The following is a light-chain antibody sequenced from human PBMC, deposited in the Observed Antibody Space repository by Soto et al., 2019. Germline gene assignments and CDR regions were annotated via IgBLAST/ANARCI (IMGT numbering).Light chain of an antibody. CDR2: DAS. J-gene: IGKJ5*01. V-gene: IGKV1-9*01. CDR3: QQLNSYPIT. Sequence: IQLTQSPSSLSASVGDIVTINCRASQGITYYLAWYQQKPGKAPNLLIYDASTLQFGVPSRFSGSGSGTDFTLTISSLQPEDFATYYCQQLNSYPITFGQGTRLEIK. CDR1: QGITYY.